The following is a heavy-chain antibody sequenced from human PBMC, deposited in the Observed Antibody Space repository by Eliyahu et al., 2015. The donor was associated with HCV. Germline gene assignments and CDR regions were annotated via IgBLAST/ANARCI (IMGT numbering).Heavy chain of an antibody. CDR1: GFSLSTSGVG. Sequence: QITLKESGPTLVKPTQTLTLTCTFSGFSLSTSGVGVGWIRQPPGKALEWLVVIYWDDEKRYSPSLKSRLTITKDTSKNQVVLTMTKMDPVDTATYYCAHTANHDFEYSSPVYFDYWGQGTLVTVSS. CDR3: AHTANHDFEYSSPVYFDY. CDR2: IYWDDEK. V-gene: IGHV2-5*02. J-gene: IGHJ4*02. D-gene: IGHD6-6*01.